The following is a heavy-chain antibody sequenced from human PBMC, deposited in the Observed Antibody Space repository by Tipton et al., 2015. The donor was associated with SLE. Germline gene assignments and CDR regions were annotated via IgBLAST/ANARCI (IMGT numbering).Heavy chain of an antibody. CDR2: INHSGST. Sequence: LRLSCAVYGGSFSGYYWSWIRQPPGKGLEWIGEINHSGSTNYNPSLKSRVTISVDTSKNQFSLKLSSVTAADTAVYYCARGRGGYCSGGSCRSPFDYWGQGTLVTVSS. D-gene: IGHD2-15*01. J-gene: IGHJ4*02. CDR1: GGSFSGYY. V-gene: IGHV4-34*01. CDR3: ARGRGGYCSGGSCRSPFDY.